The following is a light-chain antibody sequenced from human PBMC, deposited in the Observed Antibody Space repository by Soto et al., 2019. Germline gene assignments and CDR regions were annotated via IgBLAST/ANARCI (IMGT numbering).Light chain of an antibody. CDR2: GAS. V-gene: IGKV3-20*01. J-gene: IGKJ3*01. Sequence: EIVLTQSSGTLSLSPGERATLSCRASQSLNNDYLAWYQQKPGQAPRLLISGASRRAIGVPDRFSGSGSGAAFTLTISRLQPEDFAVYYCQQYANSPQTFGPGTKVDMK. CDR3: QQYANSPQT. CDR1: QSLNNDY.